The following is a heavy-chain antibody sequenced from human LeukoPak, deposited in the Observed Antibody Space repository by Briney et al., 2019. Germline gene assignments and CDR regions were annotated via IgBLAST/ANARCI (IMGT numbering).Heavy chain of an antibody. CDR3: ARTKVGPSTVTTYYFDY. D-gene: IGHD4-17*01. Sequence: SETLSLTCTVSGGSISSGSYYWSWIRQPAGKGLEWIGRIYTSGSTNYNPSLKSRVTISVDTSKNQFSLKLSTVTAADTAVYYCARTKVGPSTVTTYYFDYWGQGTLVTVSS. V-gene: IGHV4-61*02. CDR1: GGSISSGSYY. J-gene: IGHJ4*02. CDR2: IYTSGST.